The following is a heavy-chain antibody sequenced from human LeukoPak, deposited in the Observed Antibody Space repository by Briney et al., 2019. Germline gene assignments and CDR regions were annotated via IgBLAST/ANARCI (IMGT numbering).Heavy chain of an antibody. Sequence: AASVKVSCKASGYTFTGYYMHWVRQAPGQGLEWMGWINPNSGGTNYAQKFQGRVTMTRDTSISTAYMELSRLRSDDTAVYYCARVPGVGGDGHFDYWGQGTLVTVSS. CDR3: ARVPGVGGDGHFDY. J-gene: IGHJ4*02. CDR1: GYTFTGYY. D-gene: IGHD2-21*02. V-gene: IGHV1-2*02. CDR2: INPNSGGT.